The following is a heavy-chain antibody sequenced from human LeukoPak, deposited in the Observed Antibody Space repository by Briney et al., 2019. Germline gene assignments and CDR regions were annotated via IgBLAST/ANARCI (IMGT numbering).Heavy chain of an antibody. D-gene: IGHD3-3*01. CDR1: GFTLGSYW. CDR2: INTDGSST. V-gene: IGHV3-74*01. Sequence: GGSLRLSCAASGFTLGSYWMHWVRQAPGKGLVWVSQINTDGSSTNYADSVKGRFTISRDNAKDSLYLQMNSLRVEDTAMYYCALFWSGSQGYMDVWGKGTTVTVSS. CDR3: ALFWSGSQGYMDV. J-gene: IGHJ6*03.